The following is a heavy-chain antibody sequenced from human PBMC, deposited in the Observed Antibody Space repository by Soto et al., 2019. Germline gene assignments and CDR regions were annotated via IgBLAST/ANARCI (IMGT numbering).Heavy chain of an antibody. CDR2: ISGSGGST. D-gene: IGHD3-3*01. Sequence: VQLLESGGGLAQPGGSLRLSCAASGFTFSSYAMSWVRQAPGKGLEWVSAISGSGGSTYYADSVKGRFTISRDNSKNTLYLQMNSLRAEDTAVYYCAKRSSYDFWSGYFGFWGQGTLVTVSS. J-gene: IGHJ4*02. CDR3: AKRSSYDFWSGYFGF. V-gene: IGHV3-23*01. CDR1: GFTFSSYA.